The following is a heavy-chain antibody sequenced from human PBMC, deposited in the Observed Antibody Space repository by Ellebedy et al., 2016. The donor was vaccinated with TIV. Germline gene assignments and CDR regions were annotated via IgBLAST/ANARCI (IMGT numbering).Heavy chain of an antibody. D-gene: IGHD3-16*02. V-gene: IGHV1-8*01. J-gene: IGHJ6*02. CDR2: MNPNSGNT. CDR1: GYTFTSYD. Sequence: AASVKVSCKASGYTFTSYDINWVRQATGQGLEWMGWMNPNSGNTEYAQKFQGRVTMTRNTSITPAFMELSSLRSEDTAVYYCARGPFMITFGGVIMDVWGQGTTVTVSS. CDR3: ARGPFMITFGGVIMDV.